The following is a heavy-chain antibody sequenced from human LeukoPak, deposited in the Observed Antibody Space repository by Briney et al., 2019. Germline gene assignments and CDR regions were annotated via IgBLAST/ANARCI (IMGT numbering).Heavy chain of an antibody. Sequence: GGSLRLSCAASGFTFSSYWMHWVRQAPGKGLVWVSRINSDGSSTTYADSVKGRFTISRDNAKNTLYLQMNSLRAEDTPVYFCAYFAGSITSWKYFEYGAGGPLVTVPS. D-gene: IGHD2-2*01. CDR2: INSDGSST. J-gene: IGHJ4*02. CDR1: GFTFSSYW. V-gene: IGHV3-74*01. CDR3: AYFAGSITSWKYFEY.